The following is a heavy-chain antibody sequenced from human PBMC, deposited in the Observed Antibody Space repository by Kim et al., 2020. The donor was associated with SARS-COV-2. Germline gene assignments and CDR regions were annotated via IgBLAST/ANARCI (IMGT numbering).Heavy chain of an antibody. J-gene: IGHJ4*02. D-gene: IGHD1-26*01. CDR2: IYTSGST. CDR1: GGSISSYY. CDR3: ARENRRELHTDY. Sequence: SETLSLTCTVSGGSISSYYWSWIRQPAGKGLEWIGRIYTSGSTNYNPSLKSRVTMSVDTSKNQSSLKLSSVTAADTAVYYCARENRRELHTDYWGQGTLVTVSS. V-gene: IGHV4-4*07.